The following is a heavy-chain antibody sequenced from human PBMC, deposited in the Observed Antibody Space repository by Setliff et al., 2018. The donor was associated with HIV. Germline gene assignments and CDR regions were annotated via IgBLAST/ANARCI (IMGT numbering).Heavy chain of an antibody. V-gene: IGHV4-61*09. CDR1: GGSISSGSYY. CDR2: ISTSGST. J-gene: IGHJ6*03. Sequence: SETLSLTCTVSGGSISSGSYYWSWIRQPAGKGLEWIGHISTSGSTNYNPSLKSRVTISVDTSKNQFSLKLSSVTAADTAVYYCAREAGIQLWLWKDYYYYYMDVWGKGTTVTVSS. CDR3: AREAGIQLWLWKDYYYYYMDV. D-gene: IGHD5-18*01.